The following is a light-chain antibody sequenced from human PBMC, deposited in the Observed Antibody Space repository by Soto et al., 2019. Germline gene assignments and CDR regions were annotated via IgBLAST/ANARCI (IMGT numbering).Light chain of an antibody. CDR1: QSVSSNY. V-gene: IGKV3-20*01. Sequence: EVVLTQSPGTLSLSPGERATLSCRASQSVSSNYLAWYQQKPGQAPRLLIYGASSRATGFPDRFSGSGSGTDFTLTVSRLEPEDFATYYCQQIGSSPYAFGQGTRLAIK. CDR3: QQIGSSPYA. CDR2: GAS. J-gene: IGKJ2*01.